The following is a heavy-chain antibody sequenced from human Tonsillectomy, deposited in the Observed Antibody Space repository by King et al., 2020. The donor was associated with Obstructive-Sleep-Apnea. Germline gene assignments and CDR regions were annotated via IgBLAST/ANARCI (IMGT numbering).Heavy chain of an antibody. D-gene: IGHD1-26*01. CDR1: GGSISSYY. CDR3: ARQGEPDAFDI. CDR2: IHYSGSS. Sequence: QLQESGPGLVKPSETLSLTCTVSGGSISSYYWSWIRQPPGKGLEWSGYIHYSGSSNYNPSLKSRVTISVHSSKNQFSLKLSSVTAADTAVYYCARQGEPDAFDIWGQGTMVTVSS. V-gene: IGHV4-59*08. J-gene: IGHJ3*02.